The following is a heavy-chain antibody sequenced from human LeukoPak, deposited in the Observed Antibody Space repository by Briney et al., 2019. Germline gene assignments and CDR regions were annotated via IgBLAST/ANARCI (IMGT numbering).Heavy chain of an antibody. V-gene: IGHV1-46*01. J-gene: IGHJ4*02. D-gene: IGHD6-6*01. CDR3: ARPATPLEYSSSWFDY. CDR1: GYTFTSNY. Sequence: ASVKVSCKAFGYTFTSNYMHWVRQAPGQGPEWMGVISPSGGSTTYAQEFQGRVTITRDTSASTAYMELSSLRSEDMAVYYCARPATPLEYSSSWFDYWGQGTLVTVSS. CDR2: ISPSGGST.